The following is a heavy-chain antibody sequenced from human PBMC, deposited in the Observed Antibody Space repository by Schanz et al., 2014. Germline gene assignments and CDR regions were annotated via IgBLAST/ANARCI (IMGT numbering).Heavy chain of an antibody. CDR2: VCYDGSKK. CDR3: AKGKFGESYPLNHYYGMDV. Sequence: LVESGGGVVQPGRSLRLSCAASGFTFSSYGMHWVRQVPGKGLEWVAVVCYDGSKKYYADSVKGRFTTSRDNSKNTMYLQMNSLRAEDTAVYYCAKGKFGESYPLNHYYGMDVWGQGTTVTVSS. V-gene: IGHV3-33*06. J-gene: IGHJ6*02. CDR1: GFTFSSYG. D-gene: IGHD3-10*01.